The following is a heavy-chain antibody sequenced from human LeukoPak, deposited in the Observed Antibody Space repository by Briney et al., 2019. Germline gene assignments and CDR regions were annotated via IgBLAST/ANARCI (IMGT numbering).Heavy chain of an antibody. CDR1: GFTFSTYW. J-gene: IGHJ4*02. Sequence: GGSLRLSCAASGFTFSTYWMTWVRQAPGKGLEWVANMKQDGSVKYYVDSVKGRFTISRDNAKNSLYLQMNSLRAEDTAVYYCGRRPREIAVADYWGQGTLVTVSS. CDR2: MKQDGSVK. CDR3: GRRPREIAVADY. V-gene: IGHV3-7*01. D-gene: IGHD6-19*01.